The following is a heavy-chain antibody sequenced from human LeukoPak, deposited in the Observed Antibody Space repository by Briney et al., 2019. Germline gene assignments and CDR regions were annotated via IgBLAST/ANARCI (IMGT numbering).Heavy chain of an antibody. Sequence: ASVKVSCKASGGTFCSYAISWVRQAPGQGLEWMGGIIPIFGTGNYAQKFQGRVTINTDESTSTAYMELSSLRSEDTAVYYCARGSDYDSLGYYYMDVWGKGTTVTVSS. CDR3: ARGSDYDSLGYYYMDV. D-gene: IGHD3-3*01. CDR1: GGTFCSYA. CDR2: IIPIFGTG. V-gene: IGHV1-69*05. J-gene: IGHJ6*03.